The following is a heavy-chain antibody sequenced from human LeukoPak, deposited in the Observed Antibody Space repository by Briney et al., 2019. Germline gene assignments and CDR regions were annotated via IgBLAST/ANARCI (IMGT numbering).Heavy chain of an antibody. V-gene: IGHV3-7*05. J-gene: IGHJ6*02. Sequence: PGGSLRPNCVATGIIFSSCRRNWVRPAPGKGLEWVANIKEDGSAKYYVDSVKGRFTISRDNAKNSLYLQMNSLRAEDTAVYYCVMDMDVWGQGTTVTVSS. CDR3: VMDMDV. CDR1: GIIFSSCR. CDR2: IKEDGSAK.